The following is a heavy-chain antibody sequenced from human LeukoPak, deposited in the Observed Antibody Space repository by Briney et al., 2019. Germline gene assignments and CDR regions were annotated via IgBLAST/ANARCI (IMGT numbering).Heavy chain of an antibody. CDR1: GGSISTSNYY. D-gene: IGHD3-9*01. Sequence: SETLSLTCTVSGGSISTSNYYWGWVRQPPGKGLEWIGNIFYSGSTYYSPSLKSRVTISVDTSKDQFSLKLSSVTAADTAVYYCARVYFDWLGRYYYMDIWGKGTTVTVSS. CDR3: ARVYFDWLGRYYYMDI. J-gene: IGHJ6*03. V-gene: IGHV4-39*07. CDR2: IFYSGST.